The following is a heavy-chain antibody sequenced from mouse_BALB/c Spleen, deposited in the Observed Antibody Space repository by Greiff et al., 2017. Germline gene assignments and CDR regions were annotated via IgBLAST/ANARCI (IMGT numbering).Heavy chain of an antibody. CDR2: IRNKANGYTT. V-gene: IGHV7-3*02. Sequence: EVKLMESGGGLVQPGGSLRLSCATSGFTFTDYYMSWVRQPPGKALEWLGFIRNKANGYTTEYSASVKGRFTISRDNSQSILYLQMNTLRAEDSATYYCARVLTTARAMDYWGQGTSVTVSS. CDR3: ARVLTTARAMDY. J-gene: IGHJ4*01. D-gene: IGHD1-2*01. CDR1: GFTFTDYY.